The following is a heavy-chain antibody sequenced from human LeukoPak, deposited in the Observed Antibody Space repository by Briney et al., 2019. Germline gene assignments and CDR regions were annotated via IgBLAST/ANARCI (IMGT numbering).Heavy chain of an antibody. CDR1: GGSISNYY. J-gene: IGHJ4*02. CDR2: ISASGNT. V-gene: IGHV4-4*07. Sequence: SETLSLTCTVSGGSISNYYWSWIRQPAGKGLEWIGRISASGNTNYNPSLKSRVTMSVDTSMNLFALKLSSVAAADTAVYYCARQGVATAIDYWGQGTLVTVSS. D-gene: IGHD2-21*02. CDR3: ARQGVATAIDY.